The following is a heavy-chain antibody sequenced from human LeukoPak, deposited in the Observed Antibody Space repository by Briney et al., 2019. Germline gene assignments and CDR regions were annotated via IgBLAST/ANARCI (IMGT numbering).Heavy chain of an antibody. V-gene: IGHV3-30-3*01. CDR3: ARDLGGD. CDR1: GFTFSSYA. Sequence: GRSLRLSCAASGFTFSSYAMHWVRQAPGKGLEWVAVISYDGSNKYYADSVKGRFTISRDNSKNALYLQMNSLRAEDTAVYYCARDLGGDWGQGTLVTVSS. J-gene: IGHJ4*02. CDR2: ISYDGSNK.